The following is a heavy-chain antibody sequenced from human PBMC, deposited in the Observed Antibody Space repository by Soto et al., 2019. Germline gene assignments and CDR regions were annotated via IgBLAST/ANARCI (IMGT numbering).Heavy chain of an antibody. CDR2: INAANGNT. D-gene: IGHD1-26*01. CDR1: GDIFTNYA. CDR3: ARSSRDGDGTFDL. Sequence: QVQLVQSGAEVKKPGASVKVSCKASGDIFTNYAFHWVRQAPGQGLEWMGRINAANGNTEYSQKFKGRVTTTRETSASAAYMEVSSLRYEDTAVYYCARSSRDGDGTFDLWGQGPLVTVS. V-gene: IGHV1-3*01. J-gene: IGHJ4*02.